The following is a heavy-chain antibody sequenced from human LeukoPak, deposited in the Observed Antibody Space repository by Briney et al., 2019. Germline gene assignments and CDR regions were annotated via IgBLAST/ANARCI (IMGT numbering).Heavy chain of an antibody. CDR2: IYHSGST. CDR3: ARGGEQWLAPILDY. Sequence: PSETLSLTCTVSGYSISSGYYWGWIRQPPGKGLEWIGSIYHSGSTYYNPSLKSRVTISVDTSKNQFSLKLSSVTAADTAVYYCARGGEQWLAPILDYWGQGTLVTVSS. CDR1: GYSISSGYY. D-gene: IGHD6-19*01. V-gene: IGHV4-38-2*02. J-gene: IGHJ4*02.